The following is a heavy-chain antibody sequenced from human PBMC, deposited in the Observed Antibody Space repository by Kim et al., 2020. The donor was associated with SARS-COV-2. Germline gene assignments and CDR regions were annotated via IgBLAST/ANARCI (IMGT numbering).Heavy chain of an antibody. Sequence: GGSLRLSCAASGFTFKDAWMSWVRQAPGKGLECVGLIKTQAEGGTEHYAAPVKGRFTISRDDSKNTVYLQMNGLQTEDTAIYYCTTVLYWGQGTLVTVSS. CDR3: TTVLY. D-gene: IGHD3-16*01. V-gene: IGHV3-15*01. J-gene: IGHJ4*02. CDR1: GFTFKDAW. CDR2: IKTQAEGGTE.